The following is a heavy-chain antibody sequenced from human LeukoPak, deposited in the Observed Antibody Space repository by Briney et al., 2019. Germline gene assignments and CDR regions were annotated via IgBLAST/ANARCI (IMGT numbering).Heavy chain of an antibody. CDR2: IWYDGSNK. Sequence: GGSLRLSCAASGFTFSSYGMHWVRQAPGKGLEWVAVIWYDGSNKYYADSVKGRFTISRDNSKNTLYLQMNSLRAEDTAVYYCASPGSGYYSYYFDYWGQGTLVTVSS. D-gene: IGHD3-3*01. V-gene: IGHV3-33*01. CDR1: GFTFSSYG. J-gene: IGHJ4*02. CDR3: ASPGSGYYSYYFDY.